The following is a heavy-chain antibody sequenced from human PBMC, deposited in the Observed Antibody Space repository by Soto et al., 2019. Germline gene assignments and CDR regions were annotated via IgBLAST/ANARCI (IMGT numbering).Heavy chain of an antibody. CDR2: IYYRGSS. CDR1: GGSISSGGYY. CDR3: ANFKTAMPNEERKFHP. Sequence: TLSLTCTVSGGSISSGGYYWSWIRQHPGKGLEWIGYIYYRGSSYYNPSLKSRVTISVDTSKNQFSLKLSSVAAADTALYYGANFKTAMPNEERKFHPWGQGTLVTVYS. D-gene: IGHD5-18*01. J-gene: IGHJ5*02. V-gene: IGHV4-31*03.